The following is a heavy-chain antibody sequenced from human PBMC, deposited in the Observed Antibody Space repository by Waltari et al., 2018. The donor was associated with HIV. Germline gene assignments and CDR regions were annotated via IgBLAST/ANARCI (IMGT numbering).Heavy chain of an antibody. CDR3: ARDRGGSSSLVLDS. J-gene: IGHJ4*02. CDR2: IWYDGSNK. Sequence: QVQLVESGGGVVQPGRSLRLSCAASRFTFKNYGMHWVRQAPGKGLEWVAVIWYDGSNKYYADSVKGRFTISRDNSKNRLYLQMNSLRAEDTAVYYCARDRGGSSSLVLDSWGQGTLVTVSS. D-gene: IGHD6-6*01. V-gene: IGHV3-33*01. CDR1: RFTFKNYG.